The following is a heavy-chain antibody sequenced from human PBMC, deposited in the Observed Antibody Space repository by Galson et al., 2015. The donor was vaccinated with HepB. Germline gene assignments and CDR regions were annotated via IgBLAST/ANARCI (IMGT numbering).Heavy chain of an antibody. V-gene: IGHV3-23*01. CDR1: GFTFSSYA. D-gene: IGHD2-2*01. J-gene: IGHJ5*02. CDR2: ISGSGGST. Sequence: SLRLSCAASGFTFSSYAMSWVRQAPGKGLEWVSVISGSGGSTYYADSVKGRFTISRDNSKSTLFLQMNSLRAEDTAVYYCARGDCTSTSCQTPPKNWFDPWGQGTLVTVSS. CDR3: ARGDCTSTSCQTPPKNWFDP.